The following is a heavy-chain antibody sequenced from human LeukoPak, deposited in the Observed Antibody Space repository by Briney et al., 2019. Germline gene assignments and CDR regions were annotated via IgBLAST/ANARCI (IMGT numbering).Heavy chain of an antibody. J-gene: IGHJ3*02. CDR3: ARTPHYFGAFDI. CDR1: GYSFTSYW. CDR2: IYPRDSDA. D-gene: IGHD3-10*01. Sequence: GESLKISCKGSGYSFTSYWVAWVRQMPGKGLEWMGIIYPRDSDARYSPSFQGQVTISADKSISTVFLQWSSLKSSDTAMYFCARTPHYFGAFDIWGQGTKVTVSS. V-gene: IGHV5-51*01.